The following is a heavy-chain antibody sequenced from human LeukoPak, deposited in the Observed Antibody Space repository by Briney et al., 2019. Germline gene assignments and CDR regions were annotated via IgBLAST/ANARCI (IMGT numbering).Heavy chain of an antibody. Sequence: PGGSLRLSCAASGFTFSSYAMYWVRQAPGKGLEWVTNIWYDGSNKYYADSVKGRFTISRDNSKNTLYLQMTSLRAEDTAVYYCARGLFNYDNSGLNYWGQGTRVTVSS. CDR2: IWYDGSNK. D-gene: IGHD3-22*01. J-gene: IGHJ4*02. CDR3: ARGLFNYDNSGLNY. CDR1: GFTFSSYA. V-gene: IGHV3-33*01.